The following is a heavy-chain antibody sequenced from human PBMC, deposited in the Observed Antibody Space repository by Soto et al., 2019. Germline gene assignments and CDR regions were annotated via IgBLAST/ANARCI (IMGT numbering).Heavy chain of an antibody. J-gene: IGHJ4*02. V-gene: IGHV3-30*18. D-gene: IGHD3-3*01. CDR1: GFSFSAFG. CDR2: ISNDGKSE. Sequence: VHLVESGGGVVQPGGSLRLSCAASGFSFSAFGMHWVRQAPGKGLEWIAVISNDGKSEHYADSVKGRFTISRDNSKNTFYLQMNSLSVEDTAVYYCAKTITTVGVSSTGRGALLDNWGQGILVSVSS. CDR3: AKTITTVGVSSTGRGALLDN.